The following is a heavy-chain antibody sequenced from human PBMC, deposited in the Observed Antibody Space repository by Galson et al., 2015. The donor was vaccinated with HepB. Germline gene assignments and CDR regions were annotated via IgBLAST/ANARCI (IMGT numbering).Heavy chain of an antibody. CDR1: GGTFSSYA. CDR3: ARQEHSLGYCSGGSCYRGNWFDP. V-gene: IGHV1-69*06. J-gene: IGHJ5*02. CDR2: IIPIFGTA. D-gene: IGHD2-15*01. Sequence: SVKVSCKASGGTFSSYAISWVRQAPGQGLEWMGGIIPIFGTANYAQRFQGRVTITADKSTSTAYMELSSLRSEDTAVYYCARQEHSLGYCSGGSCYRGNWFDPWGQGTLVTVSS.